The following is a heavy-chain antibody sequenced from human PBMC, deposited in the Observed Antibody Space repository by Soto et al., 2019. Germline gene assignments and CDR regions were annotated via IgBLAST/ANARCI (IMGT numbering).Heavy chain of an antibody. CDR3: VRRHVSATGIDWFDP. J-gene: IGHJ5*02. D-gene: IGHD6-13*01. Sequence: VSVKVSCKASGYTFTSYGIHWVRQAPGQRLEWMGWINAANGDTKYSPKFQGRVTITRDTSASTAYMELSSLRSEDTAVYYCVRRHVSATGIDWFDPWGQGTLVTVSS. CDR2: INAANGDT. V-gene: IGHV1-3*01. CDR1: GYTFTSYG.